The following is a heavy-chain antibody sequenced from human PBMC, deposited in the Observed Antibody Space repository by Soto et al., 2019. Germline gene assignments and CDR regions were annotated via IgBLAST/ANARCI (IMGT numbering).Heavy chain of an antibody. D-gene: IGHD2-2*01. CDR3: ARDRLVPYGYGMDV. Sequence: QLQLVESGGGVVQPGRSLRLSCAASGFTFRSYGIHWVRQAPGKGLEWVALMWFDGRKKYYVDSVKGRFAVSRDNSKNTLYLQMTSLRVEDTAVYYCARDRLVPYGYGMDVWGQGTTVTVSS. V-gene: IGHV3-33*01. J-gene: IGHJ6*02. CDR1: GFTFRSYG. CDR2: MWFDGRKK.